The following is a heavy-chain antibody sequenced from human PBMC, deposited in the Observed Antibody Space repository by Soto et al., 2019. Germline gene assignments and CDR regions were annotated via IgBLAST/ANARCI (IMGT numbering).Heavy chain of an antibody. Sequence: QEQLQQWGAGLLKPSETLSLTCAVYGGFVSSGNYYWSWIRQPPGKGLEWIGEMSHSGGTHFNPSLKSRVTTSVDTSKTQFSLKMSSVTAADTALYYCARVERGTATTVVDAFDIWGPGTMVTVSS. V-gene: IGHV4-34*01. CDR2: MSHSGGT. D-gene: IGHD1-1*01. CDR1: GGFVSSGNYY. J-gene: IGHJ3*02. CDR3: ARVERGTATTVVDAFDI.